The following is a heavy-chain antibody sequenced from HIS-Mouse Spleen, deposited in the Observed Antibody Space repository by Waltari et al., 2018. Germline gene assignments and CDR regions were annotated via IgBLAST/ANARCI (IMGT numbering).Heavy chain of an antibody. CDR2: IYSCGST. J-gene: IGHJ4*02. CDR1: VCSVSTKS. D-gene: IGHD6-19*01. CDR3: ARDDPYSSGWYDFDY. V-gene: IGHV3-53*02. Sequence: VPLWETGGGLIQPGGSLSLLGAACVCSVSTKSILLVLSAPGKGLEWVTGIYSCGSTYDADSVKGRFTISRDNSKNTLYLQMNSLRAEDTAVYYCARDDPYSSGWYDFDYWGQGTLVTVSS.